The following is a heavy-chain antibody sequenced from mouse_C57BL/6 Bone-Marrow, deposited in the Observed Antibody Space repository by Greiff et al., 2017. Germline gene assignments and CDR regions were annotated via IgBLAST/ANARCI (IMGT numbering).Heavy chain of an antibody. CDR1: GYTFTDYN. J-gene: IGHJ2*01. Sequence: EVQRVESGPELVKPGASVKMSCKASGYTFTDYNMHWVKQSHGKGLEWIGYINPNNGGTSYNQKFKGKATLTVNKSSSTAYMELRSLTSEDSAVYYCARWGYYYGSNCDYWCQGTTLTVSS. CDR2: INPNNGGT. V-gene: IGHV1-22*01. D-gene: IGHD1-1*01. CDR3: ARWGYYYGSNCDY.